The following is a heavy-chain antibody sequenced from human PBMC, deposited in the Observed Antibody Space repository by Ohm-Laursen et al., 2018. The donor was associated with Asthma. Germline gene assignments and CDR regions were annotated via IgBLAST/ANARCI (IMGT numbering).Heavy chain of an antibody. J-gene: IGHJ4*02. D-gene: IGHD7-27*01. Sequence: SLRLSCAASGFTFSSFSMHWVRQAPGKGLEWVAVISYDGSSQHYADSVKGRFTISRDNAKDSLSLQMNSLRVEDTAVYYCAAWGSENFWGQGTLVTVS. CDR3: AAWGSENF. V-gene: IGHV3-30-3*01. CDR2: ISYDGSSQ. CDR1: GFTFSSFS.